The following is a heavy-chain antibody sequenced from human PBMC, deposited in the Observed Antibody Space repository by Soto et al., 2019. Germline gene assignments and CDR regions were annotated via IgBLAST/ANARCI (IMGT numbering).Heavy chain of an antibody. CDR1: GFTVSSNY. D-gene: IGHD3-22*01. Sequence: GGSLRLSCAASGFTVSSNYMNWVRQAPGQGLEWVSVIYSGGSTYYADSVKGRCTITRDNAKNTLYLQMNSLRAEDTAVYYCASRALDDSSGYHSDYWGQGTLVTVSS. V-gene: IGHV3-53*01. CDR2: IYSGGST. CDR3: ASRALDDSSGYHSDY. J-gene: IGHJ4*02.